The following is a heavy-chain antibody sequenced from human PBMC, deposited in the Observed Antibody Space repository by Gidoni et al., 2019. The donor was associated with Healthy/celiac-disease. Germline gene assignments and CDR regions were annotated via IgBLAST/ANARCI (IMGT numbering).Heavy chain of an antibody. CDR1: VATFSSYA. D-gene: IGHD6-13*01. CDR3: VAGRAAAGTGDAFDI. V-gene: IGHV1-69*01. J-gene: IGHJ3*02. Sequence: QVHLVQSGAEVKKHGSPVKVSCKASVATFSSYAISWVRQAPGQGLEWMGGIIPIFGTANYAQECQGRVTITADESTSTAYMELSSLRSEDTAVYYCVAGRAAAGTGDAFDIWGQGTMVTVSS. CDR2: IIPIFGTA.